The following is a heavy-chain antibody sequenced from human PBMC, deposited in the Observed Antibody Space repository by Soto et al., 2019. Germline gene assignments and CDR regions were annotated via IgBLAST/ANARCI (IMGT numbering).Heavy chain of an antibody. CDR2: IFSSDEK. CDR3: ARISGGSPYYYAMDV. J-gene: IGHJ6*02. V-gene: IGHV2-26*01. D-gene: IGHD3-10*01. Sequence: QVTLKESGPVLVKPTETLTLTCTVSGFSLTNNKMGVSWIRQPPGKALEWLANIFSSDEKSYSTSLKSRVTISQDTSKSQVVLKLTNMDPVDTATYYCARISGGSPYYYAMDVWGQGTTVTVSS. CDR1: GFSLTNNKMG.